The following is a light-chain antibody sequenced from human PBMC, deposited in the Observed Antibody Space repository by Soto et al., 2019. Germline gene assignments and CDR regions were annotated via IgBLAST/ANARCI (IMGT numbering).Light chain of an antibody. Sequence: EIVLTQSPDTLTLSPGERATLSCRASQSVIGSYLAWYQQKPGQAPRLLIYAASSRAPGIPDRFSGSGSGTDFTLTSSRLDPEYFVLYYCHQYGSSPNTFGQGTKLEI. J-gene: IGKJ2*01. V-gene: IGKV3-20*01. CDR3: HQYGSSPNT. CDR1: QSVIGSY. CDR2: AAS.